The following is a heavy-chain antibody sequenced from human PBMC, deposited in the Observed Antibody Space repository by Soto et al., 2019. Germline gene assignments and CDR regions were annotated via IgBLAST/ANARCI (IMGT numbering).Heavy chain of an antibody. V-gene: IGHV1-18*01. Sequence: QLQLVQSGPEAKKPGASVKVSCKASGYTFATSNISWLRQAPGQGPEWMGWIKAYSGNTNYAQKLQGRFTMTTDTSTSTAYMELRSLTTDDTAIYYCAIADYGDDDYWGQGTLVTVSS. J-gene: IGHJ4*02. CDR2: IKAYSGNT. CDR1: GYTFATSN. CDR3: AIADYGDDDY. D-gene: IGHD4-17*01.